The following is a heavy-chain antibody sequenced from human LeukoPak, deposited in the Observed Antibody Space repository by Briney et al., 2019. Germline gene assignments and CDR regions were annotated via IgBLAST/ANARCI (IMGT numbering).Heavy chain of an antibody. D-gene: IGHD5-18*01. Sequence: SETLSLTCSVWVRSISSYYWSWIRQPPGKGLEWIVYIYYSGSTNYNPSLKSRVTISEGTSKIQFALTMSSVTAADTAVYYCARVLYRGRYSYGAGAPFDICGQGTMVTVSS. CDR2: IYYSGST. J-gene: IGHJ3*02. CDR3: ARVLYRGRYSYGAGAPFDI. CDR1: VRSISSYY. V-gene: IGHV4-59*01.